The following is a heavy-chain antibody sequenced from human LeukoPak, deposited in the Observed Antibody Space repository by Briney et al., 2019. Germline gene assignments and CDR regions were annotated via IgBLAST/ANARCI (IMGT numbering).Heavy chain of an antibody. CDR1: GFTFSSYS. D-gene: IGHD5-18*01. J-gene: IGHJ6*03. Sequence: TGGSLRLSCAASGFTFSSYSMNWVRQAPGKGLEWVSSISSSSSYIYYADSVKGRFTISRDNAKNSLYLQMNSLRAEDTAVYYCARVDTAMSHYYYYMDVWGKGTTVTVSS. CDR3: ARVDTAMSHYYYYMDV. CDR2: ISSSSSYI. V-gene: IGHV3-21*01.